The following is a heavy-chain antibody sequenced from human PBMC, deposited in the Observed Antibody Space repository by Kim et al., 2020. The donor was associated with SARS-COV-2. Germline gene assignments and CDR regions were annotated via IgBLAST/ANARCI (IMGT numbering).Heavy chain of an antibody. CDR1: GFTFSSYY. Sequence: GGSLRLSCAASGFTFSSYYMSWVRQAPGKGLEWVANIKTDGSDKDYVDSVKGRFTISRDNAKNSLYLQMDSLRAEDTAVYYCARDVIYARRHYWCCDLWG. J-gene: IGHJ2*01. D-gene: IGHD6-6*01. CDR3: ARDVIYARRHYWCCDL. V-gene: IGHV3-7*01. CDR2: IKTDGSDK.